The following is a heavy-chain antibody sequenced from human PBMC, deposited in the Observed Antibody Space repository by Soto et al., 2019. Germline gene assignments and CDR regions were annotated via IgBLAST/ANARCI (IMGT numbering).Heavy chain of an antibody. CDR1: GYTLTELS. J-gene: IGHJ4*02. CDR2: FDPEDGET. V-gene: IGHV1-24*01. D-gene: IGHD3-22*01. CDR3: ATSSITMIVVVTQGSFDY. Sequence: ASVKVSCKVSGYTLTELSMHWVRQAPGKGLEWMGGFDPEDGETIYAQKFQGRVTMTEDTSTDTAYMELSSLRSEDMAVYYCATSSITMIVVVTQGSFDYWGQGTRVTVSS.